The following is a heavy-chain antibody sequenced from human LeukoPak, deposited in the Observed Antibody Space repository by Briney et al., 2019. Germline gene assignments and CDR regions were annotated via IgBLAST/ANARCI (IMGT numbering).Heavy chain of an antibody. J-gene: IGHJ4*02. CDR1: GGSISSGGYY. V-gene: IGHV4-30-2*02. CDR3: ARSAYYYDSSGYLGTPFDY. CDR2: IYHSGST. D-gene: IGHD3-22*01. Sequence: SETLSLTCTVSGGSISSGGYYWSWIRQPPGKGLEWIGYIYHSGSTYYNPSLKSRVTISVDTSKNQFSLKLSSVTAADTAVYYCARSAYYYDSSGYLGTPFDYWGQGTLVTVSS.